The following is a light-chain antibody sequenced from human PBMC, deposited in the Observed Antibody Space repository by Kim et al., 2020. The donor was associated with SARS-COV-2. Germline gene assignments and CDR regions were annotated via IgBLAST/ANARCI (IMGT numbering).Light chain of an antibody. CDR1: QSVSSY. J-gene: IGKJ5*01. V-gene: IGKV3-11*01. CDR3: QQRTNWPIT. Sequence: LSPRERATLSCRASQSVSSYLAWYQQRPGQAPRLLIYDASNRATGIPARFSGSESGTDFTLTISSLEPEDFAVYYCQQRTNWPITFGQGTRLEIK. CDR2: DAS.